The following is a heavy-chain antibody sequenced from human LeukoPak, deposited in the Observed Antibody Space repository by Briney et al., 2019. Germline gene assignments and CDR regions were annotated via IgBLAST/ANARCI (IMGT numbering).Heavy chain of an antibody. CDR3: AKDDAWLRYAC. CDR1: GFTFSSYG. Sequence: GGSLRLSCAASGFTFSSYGMHWVRQAPGKGLEWVTFIQYDGSNKYYADSVKGRFTVSRDNFKNTLYLQMNSLRTEDTAVYFCAKDDAWLRYACWGPGTLVTVSS. J-gene: IGHJ4*02. V-gene: IGHV3-30*02. CDR2: IQYDGSNK. D-gene: IGHD5-12*01.